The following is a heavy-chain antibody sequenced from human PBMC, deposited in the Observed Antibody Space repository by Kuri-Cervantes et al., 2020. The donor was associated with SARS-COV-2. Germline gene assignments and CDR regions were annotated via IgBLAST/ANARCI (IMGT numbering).Heavy chain of an antibody. V-gene: IGHV3-48*02. Sequence: GESLKISCAASGFTFSSYSMNWVRQAPGKGLEWVSYISSSSSTIYYADSVKGRFTISRDNAKNSLYLQMNSLRDEDTAVYYCVKGGARITNSGVVIANWFDPWGQGTLVTVSS. CDR2: ISSSSSTI. CDR1: GFTFSSYS. J-gene: IGHJ5*02. CDR3: VKGGARITNSGVVIANWFDP. D-gene: IGHD3-3*01.